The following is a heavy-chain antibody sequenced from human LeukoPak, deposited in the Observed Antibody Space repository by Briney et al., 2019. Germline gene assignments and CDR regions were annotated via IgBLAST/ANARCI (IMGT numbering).Heavy chain of an antibody. V-gene: IGHV3-7*01. D-gene: IGHD6-13*01. CDR3: ARDQVAAESWFDP. CDR1: GFTFSSYA. J-gene: IGHJ5*02. CDR2: IKQDGSEK. Sequence: GGSLRLSCAASGFTFSSYAMSWVRQAPGKGLEWVANIKQDGSEKYYVDSVKGRFTISRDNAKNSLYLQMNSLRAEDTAVYYCARDQVAAESWFDPWGQGTLVTVSS.